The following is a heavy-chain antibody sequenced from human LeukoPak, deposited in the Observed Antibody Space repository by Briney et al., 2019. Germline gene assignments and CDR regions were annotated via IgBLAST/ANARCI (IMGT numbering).Heavy chain of an antibody. Sequence: PGGSLRLSCAASGFTFTTYSMTWGRQAPGRGLEWVARIKEDGSDIHYVDSVKGRFTNSRDNAKNSLYLQMNSLRAEDTAVYYCAREWWYLDYWGQGTLVTVSS. D-gene: IGHD2-15*01. CDR1: GFTFTTYS. J-gene: IGHJ4*02. CDR2: IKEDGSDI. V-gene: IGHV3-7*05. CDR3: AREWWYLDY.